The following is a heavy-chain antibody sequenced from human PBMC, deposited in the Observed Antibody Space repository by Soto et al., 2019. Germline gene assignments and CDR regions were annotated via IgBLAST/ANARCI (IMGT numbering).Heavy chain of an antibody. CDR1: GGSISSGGYY. CDR2: IYYSGST. CDR3: ARVSFFGVVNYMDV. V-gene: IGHV4-31*03. J-gene: IGHJ6*03. Sequence: QVQLQESGPGLVKPSQTLSLTCTVSGGSISSGGYYWSWIRQHPGKGLEWIGYIYYSGSTYYNPFLKARVTISVDTSKHQFSLELSSVAAADTAVYYCARVSFFGVVNYMDVWGKGTTVTFSS. D-gene: IGHD3-3*01.